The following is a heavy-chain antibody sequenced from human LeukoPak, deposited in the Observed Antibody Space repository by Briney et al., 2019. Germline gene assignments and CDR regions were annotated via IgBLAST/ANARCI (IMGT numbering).Heavy chain of an antibody. Sequence: PSETLSLTCTVSGGSISSYYWSWIRQPPGKGLEWIGYIYYSASTNYNPSLKSRVTISVATSKNQFSLTLSSVTAADTAVYYCAAITMVRGVIIIGYWGQGTLVTVSS. J-gene: IGHJ4*02. CDR2: IYYSAST. V-gene: IGHV4-59*01. CDR3: AAITMVRGVIIIGY. D-gene: IGHD3-10*01. CDR1: GGSISSYY.